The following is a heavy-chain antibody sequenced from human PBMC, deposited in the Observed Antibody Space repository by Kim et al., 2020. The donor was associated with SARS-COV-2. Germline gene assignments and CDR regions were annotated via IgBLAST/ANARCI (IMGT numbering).Heavy chain of an antibody. D-gene: IGHD5-12*01. V-gene: IGHV3-72*01. CDR2: VRNKPKSYTT. Sequence: GGSLRLSCAASGFTFGDHYMDWVRQAPGKGLAWVGRVRNKPKSYTTEYAASVKGRFTISRDDSKHSLYLQMTSLETEDTAVYFCARGATSLYNYYYGLDVSCQGTTVIVSS. CDR1: GFTFGDHY. J-gene: IGHJ6*02. CDR3: ARGATSLYNYYYGLDV.